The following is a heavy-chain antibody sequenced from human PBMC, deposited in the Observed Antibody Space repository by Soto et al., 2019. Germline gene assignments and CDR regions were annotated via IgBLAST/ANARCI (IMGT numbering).Heavy chain of an antibody. CDR2: ISGSGGST. Sequence: GGSLRLSCAASGFTFSSYAMSWVRQAPGKGLEWVSAISGSGGSTYYADSVKGRFTISRDNSKNTLYLQMNSLRAEDTAVYYCAKSPGYCSSTSCYEWGYFDYWGQGTLVTVSS. CDR3: AKSPGYCSSTSCYEWGYFDY. D-gene: IGHD2-2*01. CDR1: GFTFSSYA. J-gene: IGHJ4*02. V-gene: IGHV3-23*01.